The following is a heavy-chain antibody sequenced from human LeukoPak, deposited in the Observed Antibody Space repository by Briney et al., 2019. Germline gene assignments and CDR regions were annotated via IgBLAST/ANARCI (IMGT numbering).Heavy chain of an antibody. V-gene: IGHV3-74*01. Sequence: GGSLRLSCVGSGITISRYWMHWVRQAPGKGLVRVSRINTDGNTRNYADSVKGRFTISRDDAKNTMYLQMNSLRAEDTAVYYCGRGRNTAASEWGQGILVTVSS. CDR1: GITISRYW. D-gene: IGHD5-18*01. CDR2: INTDGNTR. J-gene: IGHJ4*02. CDR3: GRGRNTAASE.